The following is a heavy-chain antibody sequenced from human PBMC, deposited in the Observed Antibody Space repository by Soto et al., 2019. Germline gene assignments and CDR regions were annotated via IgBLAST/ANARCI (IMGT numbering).Heavy chain of an antibody. J-gene: IGHJ5*02. CDR2: SIPIFGTA. CDR3: ARDRGPSSGYYPYWFDP. CDR1: GGTFSSYA. Sequence: QVQLVQSGAEVKKPGSSVKVSCEASGGTFSSYAITWVRQAPGQGLEWMGGSIPIFGTANYAQKFQARVTITADESTSTAYMELSSLRSEDTAVYYCARDRGPSSGYYPYWFDPWGQGTLVTVSS. D-gene: IGHD3-22*01. V-gene: IGHV1-69*12.